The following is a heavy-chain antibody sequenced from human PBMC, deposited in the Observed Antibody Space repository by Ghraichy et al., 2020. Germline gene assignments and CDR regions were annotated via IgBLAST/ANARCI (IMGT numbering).Heavy chain of an antibody. D-gene: IGHD5-12*01. Sequence: GESLNISCAASGFTFTNYWMSWVRQAPGKGLEWVANIKQDGSEKYYVDSVKGRFTISRDNAKNSLYLQMNSLRAEDTAVYYCARDEIVATITETFDYWGQGTLVTVSS. CDR3: ARDEIVATITETFDY. CDR1: GFTFTNYW. V-gene: IGHV3-7*03. CDR2: IKQDGSEK. J-gene: IGHJ4*02.